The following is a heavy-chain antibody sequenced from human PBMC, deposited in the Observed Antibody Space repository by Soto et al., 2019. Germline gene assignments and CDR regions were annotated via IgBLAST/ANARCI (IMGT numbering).Heavy chain of an antibody. CDR1: GYTFTGYY. V-gene: IGHV1-2*04. J-gene: IGHJ6*02. D-gene: IGHD3-9*01. Sequence: QVQLVQSGAEVKKPGASVKVSCKASGYTFTGYYMHWVRQAPGQGLEWMGWINPNSGGTNYAQKFQGWVTMTRDTSISTAYMELSRLRSDDTAVYYCARAHRLRYFDWSPNYYYYYGMDVWGQGTTVTVSS. CDR3: ARAHRLRYFDWSPNYYYYYGMDV. CDR2: INPNSGGT.